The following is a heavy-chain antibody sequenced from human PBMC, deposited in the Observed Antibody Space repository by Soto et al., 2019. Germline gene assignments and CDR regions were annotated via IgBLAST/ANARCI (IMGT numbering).Heavy chain of an antibody. CDR1: GYPVTAYY. CDR2: INPATGAA. D-gene: IGHD3-3*01. V-gene: IGHV1-2*02. J-gene: IGHJ3*02. CDR3: ARGGGVGVAGSAAFDM. Sequence: QLHLVQSGAVVKKPGASVTVSCSASGYPVTAYYMHWVRQAPGRGLEWMGGINPATGAAKYTQTFQGRVTRTRATSTRTVFMELSGLTSEDTAVFSCARGGGVGVAGSAAFDMWGQGTLVTVSS.